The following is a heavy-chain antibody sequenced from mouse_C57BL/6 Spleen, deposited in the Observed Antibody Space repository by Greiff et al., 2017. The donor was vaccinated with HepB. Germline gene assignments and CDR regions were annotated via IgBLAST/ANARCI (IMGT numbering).Heavy chain of an antibody. D-gene: IGHD2-3*01. CDR1: GFTFSSYA. CDR2: ISSGGDYI. Sequence: EVMLVESGEGLVKPGGSLKLSCAASGFTFSSYAMSWVRQTPEKRLEWVAYISSGGDYIYYADTVKGRFTISRDNARNTLYLQMSSLKSEDTAMYYCTRAGLYDGYYVVDYWGQGTSVTVSS. CDR3: TRAGLYDGYYVVDY. J-gene: IGHJ4*01. V-gene: IGHV5-9-1*02.